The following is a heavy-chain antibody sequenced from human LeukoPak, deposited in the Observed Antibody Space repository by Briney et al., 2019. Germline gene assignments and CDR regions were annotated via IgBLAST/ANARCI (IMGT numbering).Heavy chain of an antibody. CDR1: GFTFSSYA. Sequence: GSLILSCAASGFTFSSYAISWVRQAPGKGLEWVSAISGSGGSTYYADSVKGRFTISRDNSENTLYLQMNSLRAEDTAVYYCAKDPPDNYYDSSGPFDYWGQGTLVTVSS. CDR3: AKDPPDNYYDSSGPFDY. J-gene: IGHJ4*02. CDR2: ISGSGGST. V-gene: IGHV3-23*01. D-gene: IGHD3-22*01.